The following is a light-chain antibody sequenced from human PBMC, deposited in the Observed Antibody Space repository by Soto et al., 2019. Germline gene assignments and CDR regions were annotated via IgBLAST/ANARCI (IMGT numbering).Light chain of an antibody. Sequence: EVVMTQSPATLSVSPGERATLSCRASESVSRNLAWYQQKPGQAPRLLIYDASTRATGIPDRFSGGGSGTEFTLTISRLEPEDFAVYYCQQYGSSPINFGQGTRLEIK. J-gene: IGKJ5*01. CDR2: DAS. CDR1: ESVSRN. CDR3: QQYGSSPIN. V-gene: IGKV3-15*01.